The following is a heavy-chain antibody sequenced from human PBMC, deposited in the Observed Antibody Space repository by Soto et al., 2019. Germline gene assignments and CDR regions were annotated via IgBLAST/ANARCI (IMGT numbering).Heavy chain of an antibody. CDR1: GGSFSGYY. CDR2: INHSGST. J-gene: IGHJ4*02. Sequence: TSETLSLTCAVYGGSFSGYYWSWIRQPPGKGLEWIGEINHSGSTNYNPSLKSRVTISVDTSKNQFSLKLSSVTAAVTAVYYCARGVRYYDSSGYYYDYWGQGTLVTVSS. V-gene: IGHV4-34*01. CDR3: ARGVRYYDSSGYYYDY. D-gene: IGHD3-22*01.